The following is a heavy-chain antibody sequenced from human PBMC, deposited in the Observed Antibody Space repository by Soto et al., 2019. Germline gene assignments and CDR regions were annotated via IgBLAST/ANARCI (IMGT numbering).Heavy chain of an antibody. D-gene: IGHD6-13*01. CDR1: GYTFASYG. Sequence: VQLVQSGAEVKKPGASVKVSCKASGYTFASYGISWVRQAPGQGLEWMGWISAYNGHTYYPQKLQGRVTMTTDISTSTAYMELRSLSSVDTAVYYCARDVASAGTTWFDTWGQGTLVTVSS. V-gene: IGHV1-18*01. CDR2: ISAYNGHT. J-gene: IGHJ5*02. CDR3: ARDVASAGTTWFDT.